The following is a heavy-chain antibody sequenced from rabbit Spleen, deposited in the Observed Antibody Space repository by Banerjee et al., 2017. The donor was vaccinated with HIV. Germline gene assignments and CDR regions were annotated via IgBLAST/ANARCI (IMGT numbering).Heavy chain of an antibody. D-gene: IGHD1-1*01. CDR2: IDTGSSGFT. Sequence: QEQLVESGGGLVKPGASLTLTCTASGFSFSASGYMCWVRQAPGKGLEWIACIDTGSSGFTYFATWAKGRFTCSKTSSTTVTLQMTRLTAADTATYFCARDTSSSFSSYGMDLWGPGTLVTVS. CDR3: ARDTSSSFSSYGMDL. V-gene: IGHV1S45*01. J-gene: IGHJ6*01. CDR1: GFSFSASGY.